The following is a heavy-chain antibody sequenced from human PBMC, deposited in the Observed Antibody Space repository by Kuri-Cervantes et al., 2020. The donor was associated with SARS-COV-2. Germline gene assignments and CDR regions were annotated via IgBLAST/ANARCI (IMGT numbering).Heavy chain of an antibody. CDR2: ISYDGSNK. Sequence: GESLKISCAASGFTFGSYAMHWVRQAPGKGLEWMAVISYDGSNKYYADSVKGQFTISRDNSKNTLYLQMNSLRAEDTAVYYCARDIVYGDDWFDPWGQGTLVTVSS. J-gene: IGHJ5*02. D-gene: IGHD4-17*01. CDR3: ARDIVYGDDWFDP. V-gene: IGHV3-30*04. CDR1: GFTFGSYA.